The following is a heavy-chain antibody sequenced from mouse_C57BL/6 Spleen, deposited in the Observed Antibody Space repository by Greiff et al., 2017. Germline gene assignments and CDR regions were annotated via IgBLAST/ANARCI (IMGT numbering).Heavy chain of an antibody. J-gene: IGHJ4*01. CDR3: ARGGLRHAMDY. Sequence: DVMLVESGGGLVQPGGSLKLSCAASGFTFSDYGMAWVRQAPRKGPEWVAFISNLAYSIYYADTVTGRFTISRENAKNTLYLEMSSLRSEDTAMYYCARGGLRHAMDYWGQGTSVTVSS. D-gene: IGHD2-4*01. V-gene: IGHV5-15*01. CDR1: GFTFSDYG. CDR2: ISNLAYSI.